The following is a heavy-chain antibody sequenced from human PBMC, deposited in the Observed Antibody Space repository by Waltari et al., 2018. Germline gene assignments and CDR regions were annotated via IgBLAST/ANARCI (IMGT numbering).Heavy chain of an antibody. V-gene: IGHV3-53*01. Sequence: EVQLVESGGGLIQPGGSLRLSCAAYGFTVSSNYMSWVRQAPGKGVGCSAVIYSGGSKGYADSVKGRFTISRDKSKNTLYLQMNSLRAEDTAVYYCARDTFYNWYFDLWGRGTLVTVSS. CDR2: IYSGGSK. CDR3: ARDTFYNWYFDL. J-gene: IGHJ2*01. CDR1: GFTVSSNY.